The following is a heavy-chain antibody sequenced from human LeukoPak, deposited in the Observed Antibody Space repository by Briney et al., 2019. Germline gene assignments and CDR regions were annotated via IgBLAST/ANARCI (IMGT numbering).Heavy chain of an antibody. Sequence: SVKVSCKASGGTFSSYAISWVRQAPGQGLEWMGGIIPIFGTANYAQKFQGRVTITADESTSTAYMELSSLRSEDTAVYYCAREGRMRDSYYYYGMDVWGQGTTVTVSS. V-gene: IGHV1-69*13. D-gene: IGHD5-24*01. CDR3: AREGRMRDSYYYYGMDV. CDR1: GGTFSSYA. CDR2: IIPIFGTA. J-gene: IGHJ6*02.